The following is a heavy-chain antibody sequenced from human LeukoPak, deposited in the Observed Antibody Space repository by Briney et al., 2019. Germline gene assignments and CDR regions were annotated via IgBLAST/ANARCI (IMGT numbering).Heavy chain of an antibody. D-gene: IGHD4-17*01. J-gene: IGHJ3*02. CDR2: ISSGGNT. V-gene: IGHV3-53*01. Sequence: PRGSLRLSCAASGFTVSSNYMTWVRQAPGKGLEWVSIISSGGNTYYADSVKGRFTISRDNSKNTLFLQMNSLRAEDTAAYYCARGPPPTRAMDIWGRGAMVTVFS. CDR3: ARGPPPTRAMDI. CDR1: GFTVSSNY.